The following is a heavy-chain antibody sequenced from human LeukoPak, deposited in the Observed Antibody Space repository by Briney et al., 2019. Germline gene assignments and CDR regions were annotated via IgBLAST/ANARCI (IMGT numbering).Heavy chain of an antibody. CDR2: INPNSGTT. D-gene: IGHD1-26*01. CDR1: GYSLTDFY. J-gene: IGHJ4*02. V-gene: IGHV1-2*02. CDR3: ARGSRGELPKWAY. Sequence: ASVKVSCKASGYSLTDFYIHWVRQAPGQGLECMGWINPNSGTTLYAQRFQGRVTMARDTTINTAYLDFSSLRFDVTAVYYCARGSRGELPKWAYWGQGTLVTVSS.